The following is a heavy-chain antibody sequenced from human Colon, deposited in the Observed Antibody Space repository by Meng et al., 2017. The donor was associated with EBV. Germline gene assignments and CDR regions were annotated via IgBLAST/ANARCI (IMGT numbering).Heavy chain of an antibody. CDR2: VRFSGPA. CDR1: VVTADKIHYC. D-gene: IGHD4-17*01. CDR3: ARHVYGDSDGF. Sequence: PSCTSLVVTADKIHYCCGWIRHPPGKGLEWIGSVRFSGPAYYNPSLTSRVTISEDTSKNQFSLNLSSLTAADTAFYYCARHVYGDSDGFWGQGTLVTVSS. J-gene: IGHJ4*02. V-gene: IGHV4-39*01.